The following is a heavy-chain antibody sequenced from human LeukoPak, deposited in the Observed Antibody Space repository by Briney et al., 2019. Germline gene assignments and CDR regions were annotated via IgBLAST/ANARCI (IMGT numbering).Heavy chain of an antibody. CDR2: ISPSGGST. D-gene: IGHD5-24*01. CDR1: GYTFTGYW. Sequence: ASVKVSCKASGYTFTGYWMHWVRQAPGQGPEWMGVISPSGGSTIYAQKFKGRVTLTRDTSTSTDYLELSSLRSEDTAVYYCARDNSVRDEAWWFYPWGQGTLVTVSS. CDR3: ARDNSVRDEAWWFYP. V-gene: IGHV1-46*01. J-gene: IGHJ5*02.